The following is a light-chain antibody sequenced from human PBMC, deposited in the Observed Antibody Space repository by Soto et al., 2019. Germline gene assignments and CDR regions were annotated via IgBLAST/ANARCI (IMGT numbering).Light chain of an antibody. V-gene: IGLV2-8*01. CDR3: SSYAGSNYPYV. CDR1: SSDVGYYNY. CDR2: DVS. J-gene: IGLJ1*01. Sequence: QSVPTQPPSASGSPGQSVTIACTGTSSDVGYYNYVSWYQQPPGKAPKLLIYDVSKRPSGVPDRFSGSKSGNTASLTVSGLQAEDEGDYYCSSYAGSNYPYVFGTGTKVTVL.